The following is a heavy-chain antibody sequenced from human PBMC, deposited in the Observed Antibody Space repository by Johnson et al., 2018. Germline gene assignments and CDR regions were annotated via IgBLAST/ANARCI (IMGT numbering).Heavy chain of an antibody. J-gene: IGHJ5*02. V-gene: IGHV1-8*01. CDR2: VIPRSGNT. D-gene: IGHD2-15*01. Sequence: VQLVESGAEVKKPGASVKVSCKTSGYTFTSYDINWVRQAAGQGLEWMGWVIPRSGNTAYAQKLQGRVTMTWNTSISTAYMELSGLTSEDTDVYYCAGGGWWFDHWGQGTLVTVSS. CDR3: AGGGWWFDH. CDR1: GYTFTSYD.